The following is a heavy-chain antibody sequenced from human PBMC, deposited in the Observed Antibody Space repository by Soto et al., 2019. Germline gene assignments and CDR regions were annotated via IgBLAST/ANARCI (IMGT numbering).Heavy chain of an antibody. D-gene: IGHD3-22*01. CDR1: GGTFSSYA. J-gene: IGHJ4*02. CDR3: ARDRYYDSSGYHELDY. CDR2: IIPIFGTA. Sequence: QVQLVQSGAEVKKPGSSVKVSCKSSGGTFSSYAISWVRQAPGQGLEWMGGIIPIFGTANYAQKFQGRVTITADESKITAYMELSRLRSEDTAVYYCARDRYYDSSGYHELDYWGQGTLVTVSS. V-gene: IGHV1-69*01.